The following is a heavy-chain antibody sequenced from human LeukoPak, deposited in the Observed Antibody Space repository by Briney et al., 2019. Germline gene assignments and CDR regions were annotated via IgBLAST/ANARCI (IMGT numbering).Heavy chain of an antibody. D-gene: IGHD1-26*01. CDR2: ISGSGDYT. V-gene: IGHV3-23*01. J-gene: IGHJ4*02. CDR3: AKDLRVGATRARPDY. Sequence: PGGSLRLSCAASGFTFSNSAMSWVRQAPGKGLEWVSAISGSGDYTYYADSVKGRFTISRDNSRNTLYLQMNSLRAEDTAVYYCAKDLRVGATRARPDYWGQGTLVTVSS. CDR1: GFTFSNSA.